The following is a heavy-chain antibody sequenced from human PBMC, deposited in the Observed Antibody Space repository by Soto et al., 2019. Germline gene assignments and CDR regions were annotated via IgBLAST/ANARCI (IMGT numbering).Heavy chain of an antibody. CDR3: ARDRGGYCSGGSCYWFDP. CDR1: GGSISSGGYY. D-gene: IGHD2-15*01. V-gene: IGHV4-31*03. CDR2: IYYSGRT. J-gene: IGHJ5*02. Sequence: QVQLQESGPGLVKPSQTLSLTCTVSGGSISSGGYYWSWIRQHPGKGLEWIGYIYYSGRTYYNPSLTSRVTISVDTSKNQFSLKLSSVTAADTAVYYCARDRGGYCSGGSCYWFDPWGQGTLVTVSS.